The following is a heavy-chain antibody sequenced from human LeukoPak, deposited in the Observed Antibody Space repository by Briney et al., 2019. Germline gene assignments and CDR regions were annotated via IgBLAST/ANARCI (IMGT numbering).Heavy chain of an antibody. J-gene: IGHJ4*02. CDR2: INKDGSST. D-gene: IGHD6-13*01. Sequence: GGSLRLSCAPSGFTFSSYWMHWVRQAPGKGLVWVSRINKDGSSTSYADSVKGRFTSSRDNTKNTLFLQMNSLRAEDTAVYYCARDGAAAGTDYFDYWGQGALVTVSP. CDR3: ARDGAAAGTDYFDY. V-gene: IGHV3-74*01. CDR1: GFTFSSYW.